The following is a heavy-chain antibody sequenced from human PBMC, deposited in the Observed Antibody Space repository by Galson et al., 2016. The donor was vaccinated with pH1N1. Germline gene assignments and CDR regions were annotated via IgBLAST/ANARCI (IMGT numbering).Heavy chain of an antibody. Sequence: LSLTCNVSGYSISNGYYWGWVRQPPGKGLEWIGSVYHSGHTYYNPSLKSRVTVSVDTSKNQFSLKLTSVTAADTAVYYCARGVAAAGSYYFDYWGQGTLVTVSS. CDR1: GYSISNGYY. CDR2: VYHSGHT. J-gene: IGHJ4*02. V-gene: IGHV4-38-2*02. D-gene: IGHD6-13*01. CDR3: ARGVAAAGSYYFDY.